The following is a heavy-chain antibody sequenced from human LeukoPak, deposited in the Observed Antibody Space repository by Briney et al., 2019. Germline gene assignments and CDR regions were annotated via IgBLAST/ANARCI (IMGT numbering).Heavy chain of an antibody. V-gene: IGHV4-59*08. CDR1: GGPISSYY. CDR3: AGYYDILTGYVDY. Sequence: SETLSLTCTVSGGPISSYYWSWIRQPPGKGLEWIGYIYYSGSTNYNPSLKSRVTISVDTSKNQFSLKLSSVTAADTAVYYCAGYYDILTGYVDYWGQGTLVTVSS. J-gene: IGHJ4*02. CDR2: IYYSGST. D-gene: IGHD3-9*01.